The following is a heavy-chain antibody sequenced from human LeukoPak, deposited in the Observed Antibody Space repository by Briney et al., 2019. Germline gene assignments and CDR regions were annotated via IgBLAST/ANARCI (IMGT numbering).Heavy chain of an antibody. CDR3: ARGRGYSGYFGYYYMDV. V-gene: IGHV4-39*07. CDR2: IYHSGST. J-gene: IGHJ6*03. D-gene: IGHD5-12*01. Sequence: SETLSLTCTVSGGSISNSNYYWGWIRQPPGKGLEWIGNIYHSGSTNYNPSLKSRVTISLDTSKNQFFLKLSSVTAADTAVYYCARGRGYSGYFGYYYMDVWGKGTTVTISS. CDR1: GGSISNSNYY.